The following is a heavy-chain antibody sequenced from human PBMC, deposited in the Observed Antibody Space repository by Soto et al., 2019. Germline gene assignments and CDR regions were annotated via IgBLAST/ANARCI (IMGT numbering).Heavy chain of an antibody. J-gene: IGHJ6*02. CDR3: APDVAAGAVMGV. CDR2: ISSGGEYI. CDR1: GLIFSNYG. Sequence: VQLVESGGGLVKPGGSLRLSCTASGLIFSNYGMNWVRQAAGKRPELVSSISSGGEYIDYADAVKGRLTISRDDANKILYLQLPSLGVEDSAVYYCAPDVAAGAVMGVWGQGTTVTVSS. D-gene: IGHD6-13*01. V-gene: IGHV3-21*01.